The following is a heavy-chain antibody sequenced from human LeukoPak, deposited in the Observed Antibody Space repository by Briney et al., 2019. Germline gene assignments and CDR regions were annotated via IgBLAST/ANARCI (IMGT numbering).Heavy chain of an antibody. CDR1: GYTFTSYY. CDR2: INPSGGST. Sequence: ASVKVSCKTSGYTFTSYYMHWVRQAPGQGLEWMGIINPSGGSTSYAQEFQGRVTMTRDTSTSTVYMELSSLRSEDTAVYYCARGGIKGVLVPAAIYVWGQGTLVTVSS. J-gene: IGHJ4*02. V-gene: IGHV1-46*01. D-gene: IGHD2-2*01. CDR3: ARGGIKGVLVPAAIYV.